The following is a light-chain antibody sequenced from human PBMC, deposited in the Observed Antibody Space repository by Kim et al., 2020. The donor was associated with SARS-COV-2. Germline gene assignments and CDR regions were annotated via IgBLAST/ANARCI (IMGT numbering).Light chain of an antibody. CDR1: QGINSY. Sequence: DIQLTQSPSFLSASVGDRVTITCRASQGINSYLAWYQQKPGKAPKLLIYAASTLQSGVPSRFSGSGSGTEFTLTISSLQPEDSASYYCQQLNSYPLTFGGGTKVDIK. CDR2: AAS. CDR3: QQLNSYPLT. V-gene: IGKV1-9*01. J-gene: IGKJ4*01.